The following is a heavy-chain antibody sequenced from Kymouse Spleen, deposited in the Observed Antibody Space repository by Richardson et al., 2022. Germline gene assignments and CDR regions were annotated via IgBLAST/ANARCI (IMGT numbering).Heavy chain of an antibody. Sequence: EVQLVESGGGLVQPGGSLKLSCAASGFTFSGSAMHWVRQASGKGLEWVGRIRSKANSYATAYAASVKGRFTISRDDSKNTAYLQMNSLKTEDTAVYYCTNWKDDILTRGFDPWGQGTLVTVSS. CDR2: IRSKANSYAT. CDR3: TNWKDDILTRGFDP. D-gene: IGHD3-9*01. J-gene: IGHJ5*02. CDR1: GFTFSGSA. V-gene: IGHV3-73*02.